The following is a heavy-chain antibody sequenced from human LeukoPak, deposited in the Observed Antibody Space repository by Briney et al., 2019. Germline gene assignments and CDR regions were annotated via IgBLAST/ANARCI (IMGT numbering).Heavy chain of an antibody. CDR1: GFTFSSYA. CDR3: ARARGFDI. Sequence: GGSLRLSCAASGFTFSSYAMSWVRQAPGKGLQWVANIKHDGSENYYVDSVKGRFTISRDNGRNTVFLQMNNLRAEDTAVYYCARARGFDIWGQGTMVTVSS. CDR2: IKHDGSEN. V-gene: IGHV3-7*01. J-gene: IGHJ3*02. D-gene: IGHD3-10*01.